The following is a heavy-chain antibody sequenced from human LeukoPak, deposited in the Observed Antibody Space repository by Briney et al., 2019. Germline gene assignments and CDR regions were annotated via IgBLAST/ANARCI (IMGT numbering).Heavy chain of an antibody. J-gene: IGHJ3*02. CDR3: ARVYGDYRNDAFDI. V-gene: IGHV4-59*01. CDR2: IYYSWST. CDR1: GVSISSYY. D-gene: IGHD4-17*01. Sequence: PSETLSLTCTGSGVSISSYYWSWLRQPPGKGLEWIGYIYYSWSTNYNPSLKGRVTISVDTSKTQFSLKLSSVTAADTAVYYCARVYGDYRNDAFDIWGQGTMVTVSS.